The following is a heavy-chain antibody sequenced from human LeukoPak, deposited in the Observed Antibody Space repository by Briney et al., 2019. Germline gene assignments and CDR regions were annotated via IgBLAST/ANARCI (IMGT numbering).Heavy chain of an antibody. J-gene: IGHJ4*02. Sequence: GGPLRLSCAASGFTVSSNYMSWVRQAPGKGLEWVSVIYSGGSTYYADSVKGRFIVSRDNSKNTLYLQMNSLRAEDTALYYCASGDYCSSISCPFDYWGQGTLVTVS. V-gene: IGHV3-66*01. D-gene: IGHD2-2*01. CDR1: GFTVSSNY. CDR3: ASGDYCSSISCPFDY. CDR2: IYSGGST.